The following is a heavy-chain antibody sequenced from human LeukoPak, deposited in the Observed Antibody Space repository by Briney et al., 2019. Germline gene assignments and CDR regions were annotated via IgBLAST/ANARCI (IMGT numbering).Heavy chain of an antibody. J-gene: IGHJ3*02. Sequence: NTSETLSLTCTVSGGSISSYYWGWIRQPPGKGLEWIGSIYYSGTTYYSPSLKSRVTISVDTSKNQFSLKLSSVTAADTAVYYCAREHRNYDILTGYYLTDAFDIWGQGTMVTVSS. CDR3: AREHRNYDILTGYYLTDAFDI. V-gene: IGHV4-39*07. CDR2: IYYSGTT. D-gene: IGHD3-9*01. CDR1: GGSISSYY.